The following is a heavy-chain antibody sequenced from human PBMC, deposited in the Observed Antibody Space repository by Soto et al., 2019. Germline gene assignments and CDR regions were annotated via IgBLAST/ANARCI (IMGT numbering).Heavy chain of an antibody. CDR3: ARRPKRGSFAWCFDY. D-gene: IGHD1-26*01. CDR2: IYYSGSA. J-gene: IGHJ4*02. CDR1: GGSITSNAYY. Sequence: QLQLQESGPGLVKPSETLSLTCTVSGGSITSNAYYWGWIRQPPGKGLEWLGYIYYSGSASYNPSLKRLFTMSVDTSKNQFSLKLSSVTAADTAVYYCARRPKRGSFAWCFDYWGQGTLVTVSS. V-gene: IGHV4-39*01.